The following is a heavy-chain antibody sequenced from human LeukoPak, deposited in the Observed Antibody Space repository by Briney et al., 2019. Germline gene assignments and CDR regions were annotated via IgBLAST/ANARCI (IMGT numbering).Heavy chain of an antibody. J-gene: IGHJ4*02. Sequence: PGGSLRLSCADSRFTLSNYWRSWVRQAPGKGLEWVANIKQDGSETYYVDSVKGRFTISRDNAKNSLSLQMNSLRAEDTAVYYCARQRGSGCLDYWGQGTLVTVSS. CDR1: RFTLSNYW. CDR2: IKQDGSET. D-gene: IGHD6-19*01. CDR3: ARQRGSGCLDY. V-gene: IGHV3-7*01.